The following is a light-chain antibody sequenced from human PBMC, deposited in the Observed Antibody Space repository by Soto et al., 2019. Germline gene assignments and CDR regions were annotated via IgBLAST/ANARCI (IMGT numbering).Light chain of an antibody. CDR2: AAS. CDR1: QGISIY. CDR3: XXXXXXXXXX. Sequence: AIRITQTTSSFSASTQDRVSITSRPSQGISIYLAWYQQKPGKATKLLIYAASTLQSGVPSRFSGTGSGTDFTLTISCLQSXDFATYXXXXXXXXXXXXFXQGTRLEIK. V-gene: IGKV1-8*01. J-gene: IGKJ5*01.